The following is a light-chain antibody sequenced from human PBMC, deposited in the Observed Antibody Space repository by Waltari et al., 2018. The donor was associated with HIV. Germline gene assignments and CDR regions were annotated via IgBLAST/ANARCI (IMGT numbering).Light chain of an antibody. Sequence: HSALTQPASVSGSPGQSFTISCTVPTTDISAFHFVSWYQQSPGRAPKLIIFEVYSRPSGISDRFSGSKSGVTASLTISALRAEDEADYFCSSYSARGFVVFGGGTKVTVL. CDR3: SSYSARGFVV. V-gene: IGLV2-14*01. CDR1: TTDISAFHF. J-gene: IGLJ3*02. CDR2: EVY.